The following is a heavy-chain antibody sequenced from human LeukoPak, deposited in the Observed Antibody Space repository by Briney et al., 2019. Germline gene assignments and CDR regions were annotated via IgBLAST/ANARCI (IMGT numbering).Heavy chain of an antibody. Sequence: KPSETLSLPCTVSGGSLGTYYGSWLRQPPGKGLEWIPYIYYTGTTSFNPSLKRRVAISVDTSKNQLSLKLNSVTPADTAVYYCARGQRGSYLTTFDFWGQGTMVTVSS. V-gene: IGHV4-59*01. CDR3: ARGQRGSYLTTFDF. CDR2: IYYTGTT. D-gene: IGHD1-26*01. J-gene: IGHJ3*01. CDR1: GGSLGTYY.